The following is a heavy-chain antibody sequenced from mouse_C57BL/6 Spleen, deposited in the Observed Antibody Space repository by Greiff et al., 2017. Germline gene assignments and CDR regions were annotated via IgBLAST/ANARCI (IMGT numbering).Heavy chain of an antibody. CDR3: ARRGDGIYAMDY. D-gene: IGHD2-1*01. Sequence: EVKLMESGGGLVQPGGSLKLSCAASGFTFRDYGMAWVRQAPRKGPEWVAFISNLAYSIYYADTVTGRFTISRENAKNTLYLEMSSLRSEDTAMYYCARRGDGIYAMDYWGQGTSVTVSS. J-gene: IGHJ4*01. CDR2: ISNLAYSI. V-gene: IGHV5-15*01. CDR1: GFTFRDYG.